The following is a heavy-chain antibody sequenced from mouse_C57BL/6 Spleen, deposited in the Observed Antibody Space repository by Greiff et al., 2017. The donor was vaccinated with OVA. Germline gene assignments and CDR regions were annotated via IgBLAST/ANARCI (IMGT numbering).Heavy chain of an antibody. CDR1: GYTFTDYE. J-gene: IGHJ3*01. V-gene: IGHV1-15*01. D-gene: IGHD2-5*01. CDR2: IDPETGGT. Sequence: QVQLKESGAELVRPGASVTLSCKASGYTFTDYEMHWVKQTPVHGLEWIGAIDPETGGTAYNQKFKGKAILTADKSSSTAYMELRSLTSEDSAVYYCTRYDYSNHGGFADWGQGTLVTVSA. CDR3: TRYDYSNHGGFAD.